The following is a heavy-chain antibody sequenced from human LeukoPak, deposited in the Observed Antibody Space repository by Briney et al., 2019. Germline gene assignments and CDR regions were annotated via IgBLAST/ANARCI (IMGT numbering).Heavy chain of an antibody. J-gene: IGHJ4*02. D-gene: IGHD2/OR15-2a*01. CDR1: GFSFSRYA. V-gene: IGHV3-23*01. Sequence: GGSLRLSCAASGFSFSRYAMSWVRQAPGKGLQWVSAISGSGGNTYYADSVKGRFTISRDNSKNTLYLQMNSLRAEDTAVYYCAKKDNGNYFNFDYWGQGTLVTVSS. CDR3: AKKDNGNYFNFDY. CDR2: ISGSGGNT.